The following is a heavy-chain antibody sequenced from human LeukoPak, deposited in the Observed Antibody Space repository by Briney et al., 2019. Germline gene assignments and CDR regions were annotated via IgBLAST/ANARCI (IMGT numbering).Heavy chain of an antibody. Sequence: PSETLSLTCTVSSDFFSSATDYWAWIRQPPGKGLEWIASGDYSGGTYYNPSLKSRVTISVDTSKNQFSLKLSSVTAADTAVYYCARVGRKYYYGSGSQIFDYWGQGTLVTVSS. CDR2: GDYSGGT. V-gene: IGHV4-39*07. J-gene: IGHJ4*02. D-gene: IGHD3-10*01. CDR1: SDFFSSATDY. CDR3: ARVGRKYYYGSGSQIFDY.